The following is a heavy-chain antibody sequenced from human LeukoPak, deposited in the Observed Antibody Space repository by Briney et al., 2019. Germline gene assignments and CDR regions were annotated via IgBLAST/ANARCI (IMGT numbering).Heavy chain of an antibody. D-gene: IGHD3-22*01. CDR2: INPSGGGT. Sequence: VASVKVSCKASGYTFSSYYMHWVRQAPGQGLEWMGIINPSGGGTSYAQKFQGRVTMTGDTSTSTVYMDLSSLRSEDTAMYYCARGYYDTRRSAFDIWGQGTMVTVSS. CDR1: GYTFSSYY. CDR3: ARGYYDTRRSAFDI. J-gene: IGHJ3*02. V-gene: IGHV1-46*01.